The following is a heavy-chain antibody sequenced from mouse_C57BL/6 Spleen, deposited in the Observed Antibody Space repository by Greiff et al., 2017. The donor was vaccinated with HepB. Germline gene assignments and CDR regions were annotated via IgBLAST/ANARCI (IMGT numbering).Heavy chain of an antibody. Sequence: QVQLKQSGAELVKPGASVKLSCKASGYTFTEYTIHWVKQRSGQGLEWIGWFYPGSGSIKYNEKFKDKATLTADKSSSTVYMELSRLTSEDSAVYFCARHEEESLTTVVAKEYYFDYWGQGTTLTVSS. CDR3: ARHEEESLTTVVAKEYYFDY. V-gene: IGHV1-62-2*01. CDR2: FYPGSGSI. CDR1: GYTFTEYT. D-gene: IGHD1-1*01. J-gene: IGHJ2*01.